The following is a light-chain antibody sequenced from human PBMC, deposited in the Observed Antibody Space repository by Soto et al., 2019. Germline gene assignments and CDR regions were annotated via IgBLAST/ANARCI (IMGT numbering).Light chain of an antibody. J-gene: IGKJ3*01. CDR1: QSVSSSY. CDR3: QQFGSSPLFT. V-gene: IGKV3-20*01. Sequence: EIELTQSPGTLSLSPGERATLSCRASQSVSSSYLAWYQQKPGQAPRLLIYGASSRATGIPDRFSGSGSGTDFTLTIIRLEPEDFAVYYCQQFGSSPLFTFGPGTKVDVK. CDR2: GAS.